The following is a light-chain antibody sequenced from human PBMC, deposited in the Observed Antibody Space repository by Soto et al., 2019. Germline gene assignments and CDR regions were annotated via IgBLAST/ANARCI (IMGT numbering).Light chain of an antibody. Sequence: EIVLTQSPGTLSLSPGERATLYCRASQSISRYLAWYQQKPGQGPRLLIYGASSRATGTPDRFSGSGSGTDFTLTINRLEPEDFALYYCQQYGSSPPTFGQGTKVDIK. CDR1: QSISRY. CDR3: QQYGSSPPT. V-gene: IGKV3-20*01. J-gene: IGKJ1*01. CDR2: GAS.